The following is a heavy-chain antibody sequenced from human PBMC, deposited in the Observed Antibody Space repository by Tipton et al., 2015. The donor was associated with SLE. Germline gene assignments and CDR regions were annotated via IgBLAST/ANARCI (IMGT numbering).Heavy chain of an antibody. D-gene: IGHD5-12*01. CDR3: ARGGRGGYGIYYYYYMDV. V-gene: IGHV4-38-2*01. CDR1: GYSISSGYY. J-gene: IGHJ6*03. CDR2: IYHGGT. Sequence: TLSLTCVVSGYSISSGYYWGWIRQPPGKGLEWVGSIYHGGTHYNPSLKSRVTISVDPSKNQFSLKLSSVTAADTAVYYCARGGRGGYGIYYYYYMDVWGKGTTVTVSS.